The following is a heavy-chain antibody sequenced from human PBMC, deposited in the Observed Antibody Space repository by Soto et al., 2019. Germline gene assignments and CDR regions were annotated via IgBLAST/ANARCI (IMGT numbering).Heavy chain of an antibody. D-gene: IGHD3-3*01. V-gene: IGHV5-51*01. CDR1: GYNFAGYW. J-gene: IGHJ4*02. Sequence: GESMKISCKGSGYNFAGYWIAWVRQMPGKGLELMGIIYPSDSDTRYRPSFQGQVTISADKSISSAYLQWSSLRASDTAMYYCARGGVSTRTFDYWGQGTPVTVSS. CDR3: ARGGVSTRTFDY. CDR2: IYPSDSDT.